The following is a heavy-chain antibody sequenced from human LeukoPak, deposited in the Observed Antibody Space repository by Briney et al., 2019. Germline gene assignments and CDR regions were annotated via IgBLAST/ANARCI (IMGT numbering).Heavy chain of an antibody. J-gene: IGHJ4*02. CDR3: ARHVRGYCSGGSCKRERYYFDY. Sequence: SETLSLTCSVSGYSISSGYYWGWIRQPPGKGLEWIGEINHSGSTNYNPSLKSRVTISVDTSKNQFSLKLGSVTAADTAVYYCARHVRGYCSGGSCKRERYYFDYWGQGTLVTVSS. V-gene: IGHV4-38-2*02. CDR1: GYSISSGYY. CDR2: INHSGST. D-gene: IGHD2-15*01.